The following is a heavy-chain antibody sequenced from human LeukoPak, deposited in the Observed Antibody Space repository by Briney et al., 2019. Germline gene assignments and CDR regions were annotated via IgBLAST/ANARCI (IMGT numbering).Heavy chain of an antibody. D-gene: IGHD2-8*02. J-gene: IGHJ4*02. CDR3: ARNSYWREFDY. CDR2: ISSSGSTI. Sequence: PGGSLRLSCAASGFTFSSFEMNWVRQAPGKGLEWVSYISSSGSTIDYADSVKGRFTISRDNAKNSLCLQMNSLRAEDTAVYYCARNSYWREFDYWGRGTLVTVSS. V-gene: IGHV3-48*03. CDR1: GFTFSSFE.